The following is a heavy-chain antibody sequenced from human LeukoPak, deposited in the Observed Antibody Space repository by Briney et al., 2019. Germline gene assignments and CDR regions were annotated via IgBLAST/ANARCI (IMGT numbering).Heavy chain of an antibody. CDR1: GYTFTGYY. V-gene: IGHV1-2*02. Sequence: WASVKVSCKASGYTFTGYYMHWVRQAPGQGLEWMGWINPNSGRTNYAQKFQGRVTMTRDTSISTAYMELSRLRSDDTAVYYCARGKLRFLEWLLRPYFDYWGQGTLVTVSS. J-gene: IGHJ4*02. CDR2: INPNSGRT. CDR3: ARGKLRFLEWLLRPYFDY. D-gene: IGHD3-3*01.